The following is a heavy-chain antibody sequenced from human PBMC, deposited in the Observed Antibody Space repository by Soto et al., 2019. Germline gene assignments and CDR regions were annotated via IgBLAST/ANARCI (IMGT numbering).Heavy chain of an antibody. D-gene: IGHD3-10*01. Sequence: GESLKISCKGSGYTFTKYWIGWVRQMPGKGLEWMGIIYPDDSETRYSPSFQGQVTMSADKSISTAYLQWSSLRASDTAMYYCARRNPYYGSGSYPYPFDYWGQGTLVTVSS. CDR3: ARRNPYYGSGSYPYPFDY. V-gene: IGHV5-51*01. J-gene: IGHJ4*02. CDR1: GYTFTKYW. CDR2: IYPDDSET.